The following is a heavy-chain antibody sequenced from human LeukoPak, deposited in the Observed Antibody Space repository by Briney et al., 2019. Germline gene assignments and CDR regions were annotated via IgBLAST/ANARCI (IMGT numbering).Heavy chain of an antibody. V-gene: IGHV3-33*06. CDR2: IWHDGSHK. J-gene: IGHJ4*02. D-gene: IGHD3-3*01. Sequence: GTSLRLSCAASGFAFNTYAMHWVRQAPGKGLEWVTLIWHDGSHKFYIDSVRGRFTISRDNSKNTVYLQMNGLRAEDTALYYCAKESGYYHYWGQGTQVTVSS. CDR3: AKESGYYHY. CDR1: GFAFNTYA.